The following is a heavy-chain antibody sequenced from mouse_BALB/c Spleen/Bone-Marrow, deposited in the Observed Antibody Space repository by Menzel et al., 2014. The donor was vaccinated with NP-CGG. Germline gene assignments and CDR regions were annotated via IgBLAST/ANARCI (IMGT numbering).Heavy chain of an antibody. CDR2: IRYDGNN. D-gene: IGHD2-3*01. Sequence: VQLQQSGPGLVKPSQSLSLTCSVTGYSITGGYYCHWIRQFPENTLQWMGYIRYDGNNNYNPSLKDRISITRDTSKNQFFLKLNSVTTDDTATYYCARGDGYFPYWYFDVWGAGTTVTVSS. J-gene: IGHJ1*01. CDR3: ARGDGYFPYWYFDV. V-gene: IGHV3-6*02. CDR1: GYSITGGYY.